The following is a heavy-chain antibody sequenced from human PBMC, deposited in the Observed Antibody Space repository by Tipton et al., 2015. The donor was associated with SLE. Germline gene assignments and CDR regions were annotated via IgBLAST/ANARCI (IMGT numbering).Heavy chain of an antibody. D-gene: IGHD1-26*01. J-gene: IGHJ4*02. V-gene: IGHV4-59*11. CDR3: ARGSWIVGSHIPFDY. CDR1: GGSISSHF. CDR2: IYYSGRT. Sequence: LRLSCTVSGGSISSHFWSWIRQSPGKGLEWIGYIYYSGRTNYNPSLKSRVTISVDTSKNQFSLKLSSVTAADTAVYYCARGSWIVGSHIPFDYWGQGTLVTVSS.